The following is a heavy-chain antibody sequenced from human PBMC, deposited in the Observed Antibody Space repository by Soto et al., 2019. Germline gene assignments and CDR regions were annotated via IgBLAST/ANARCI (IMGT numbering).Heavy chain of an antibody. Sequence: GGSLRLSCAASGFIFSNFGMHWVRQAPGKGLEWVAVIWYDGSNEHYADSVKGRFTISKDNSKNTLYLQMNSLRAEDTAMYYCARDSRGGAARRPTFYYWGRGTLVTVSS. CDR2: IWYDGSNE. J-gene: IGHJ4*02. CDR3: ARDSRGGAARRPTFYY. V-gene: IGHV3-33*01. CDR1: GFIFSNFG. D-gene: IGHD6-6*01.